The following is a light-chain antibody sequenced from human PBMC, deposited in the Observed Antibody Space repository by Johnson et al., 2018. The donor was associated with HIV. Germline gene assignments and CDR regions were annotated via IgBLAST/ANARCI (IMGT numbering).Light chain of an antibody. CDR2: DNN. CDR1: YSNIGSNY. Sequence: QSVLTQPPSVSAAPGQEVTISCSGSYSNIGSNYVSWYQQLPGTAPKLLIYDNNKRPSGIPDRFSGSKSGTSATLGITGLKTGDEADYYCGTWDSGLGAVYVFGPGTKVTVL. J-gene: IGLJ1*01. CDR3: GTWDSGLGAVYV. V-gene: IGLV1-51*01.